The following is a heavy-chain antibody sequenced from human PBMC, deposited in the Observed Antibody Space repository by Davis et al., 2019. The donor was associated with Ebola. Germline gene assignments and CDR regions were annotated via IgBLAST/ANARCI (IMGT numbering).Heavy chain of an antibody. D-gene: IGHD2-2*01. CDR2: INPSGGST. CDR1: GYTFTNYY. J-gene: IGHJ4*02. CDR3: ARDYQDHCSSTSCLRGSFDY. V-gene: IGHV1-46*01. Sequence: ASVKVSCKASGYTFTNYYMHWVRQAPGQGLEWMGIINPSGGSTTYAQKFQGRVTMTRDTSTSTVYMELSSLRSEDTAVYYCARDYQDHCSSTSCLRGSFDYWGQGTLVTVSS.